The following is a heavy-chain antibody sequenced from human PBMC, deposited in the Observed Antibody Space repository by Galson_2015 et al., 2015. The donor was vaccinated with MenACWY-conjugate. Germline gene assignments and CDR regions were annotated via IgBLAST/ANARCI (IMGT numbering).Heavy chain of an antibody. CDR3: AGCGGFLVVN. D-gene: IGHD3-3*01. Sequence: SLRLSCAASRFTSGFNFSNFWMNWVRQAPGKGLEWVANIKQDGSEHYYVDSVKGRFTISRDNAKNSLYLQMNSLRADDTAVYYCAGCGGFLVVNWGQGTLVTVSS. CDR2: IKQDGSEH. V-gene: IGHV3-7*03. J-gene: IGHJ4*02. CDR1: RFTSGFNFSNFW.